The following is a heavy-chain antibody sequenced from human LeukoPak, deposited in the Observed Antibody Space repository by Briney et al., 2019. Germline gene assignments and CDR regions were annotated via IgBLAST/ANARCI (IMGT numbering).Heavy chain of an antibody. J-gene: IGHJ4*02. CDR3: AKGYYTVTEE. D-gene: IGHD4-17*01. V-gene: IGHV3-23*01. CDR1: GLPFSSYA. CDR2: IIGSGGRT. Sequence: GGSLRLSSGASGLPFSSYAMSWVRRPPGKGLEWLSAIIGSGGRTYYSDSFRGGFTISRDNSKNTLYLQMNSLRAEDTAVYYCAKGYYTVTEEWGQGTLVTVSS.